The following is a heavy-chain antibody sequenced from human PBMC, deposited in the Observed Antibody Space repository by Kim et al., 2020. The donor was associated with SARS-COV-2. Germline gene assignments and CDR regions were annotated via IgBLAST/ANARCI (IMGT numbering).Heavy chain of an antibody. Sequence: GGSLRLSCTASGFTFSSFGMNWVRQAPGKGLKWVSSISSTSRYIYYADSVKGRFTISRDNAKNSLSLEMNSLRADDTAVYYCARGTLGYSSGWYEFDYWG. CDR2: ISSTSRYI. D-gene: IGHD6-19*01. V-gene: IGHV3-21*01. CDR1: GFTFSSFG. J-gene: IGHJ4*01. CDR3: ARGTLGYSSGWYEFDY.